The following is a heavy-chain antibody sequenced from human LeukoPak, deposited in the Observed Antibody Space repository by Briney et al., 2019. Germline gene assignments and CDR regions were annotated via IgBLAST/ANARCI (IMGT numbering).Heavy chain of an antibody. Sequence: SQTLSLTCAISGDSVSSNSAAWNWIRPSPSSGLEWLGRTFYRSTWRDDYALSVKSRITITPDTSNNQLSLQLNSVTPDDTAVYYCARWLHDEHYFDYWGQGTLVTVSS. D-gene: IGHD5-24*01. V-gene: IGHV6-1*01. CDR3: ARWLHDEHYFDY. CDR2: TFYRSTWRD. J-gene: IGHJ4*02. CDR1: GDSVSSNSAA.